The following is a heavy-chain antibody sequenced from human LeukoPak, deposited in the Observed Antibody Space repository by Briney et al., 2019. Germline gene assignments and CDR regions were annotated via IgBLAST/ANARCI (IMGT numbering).Heavy chain of an antibody. CDR1: GGSISSYY. CDR2: IYTSGST. J-gene: IGHJ4*02. Sequence: SETLSLTCTVSGGSISSYYWSWIRQPAGKGLEWVGRIYTSGSTNYNPSLKSRVTMSVDTSKNQFSLKLSSVTAADTAVYYCARDRWADDSAYFDYWGQGTLVTVSS. CDR3: ARDRWADDSAYFDY. D-gene: IGHD2-15*01. V-gene: IGHV4-4*07.